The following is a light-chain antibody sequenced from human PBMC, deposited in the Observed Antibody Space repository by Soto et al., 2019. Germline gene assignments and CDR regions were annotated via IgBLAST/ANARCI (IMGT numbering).Light chain of an antibody. CDR3: ATWDDSLNARGV. CDR1: RSNIGNNA. Sequence: QSVLTQTPSASGTPGQTVTISRSGSRSNIGNNAVSWYQQFPGTAPKLLIYNNNQRPSGVPDRFSGYKSGTSASLAISGLQSEDEADYYCATWDDSLNARGVLGGGTKLTVL. V-gene: IGLV1-44*01. CDR2: NNN. J-gene: IGLJ3*02.